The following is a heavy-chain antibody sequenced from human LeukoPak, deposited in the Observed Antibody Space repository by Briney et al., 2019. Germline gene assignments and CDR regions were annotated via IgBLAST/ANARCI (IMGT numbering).Heavy chain of an antibody. V-gene: IGHV4-4*07. D-gene: IGHD3-22*01. J-gene: IGHJ4*02. CDR2: IYTSGST. Sequence: SETLSLTCTVSGGSISSYYWSWIRQPAGKGLEWIGRIYTSGSTNHNPSLKSRVTISVDKSKNQFSLKLSSVTAADTAVYYCARSMYYYDSSGYPQSYYFDYWGQGTLVTVSS. CDR3: ARSMYYYDSSGYPQSYYFDY. CDR1: GGSISSYY.